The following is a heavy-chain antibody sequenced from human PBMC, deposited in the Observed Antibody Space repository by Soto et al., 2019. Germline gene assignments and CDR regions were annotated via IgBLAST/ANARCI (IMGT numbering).Heavy chain of an antibody. Sequence: QVPLVQSGAEVKKPGASVKVSCKASGYTFTSYGISWVRQAPGQGLEWMGWISAYNGNTNYAQKLQGRVTMTTDTSTSTAYMELRSLRSDDTAVYYCAREPENSSSWYEVWFDPWGQGTLVTVSS. V-gene: IGHV1-18*01. CDR2: ISAYNGNT. D-gene: IGHD6-13*01. J-gene: IGHJ5*02. CDR3: AREPENSSSWYEVWFDP. CDR1: GYTFTSYG.